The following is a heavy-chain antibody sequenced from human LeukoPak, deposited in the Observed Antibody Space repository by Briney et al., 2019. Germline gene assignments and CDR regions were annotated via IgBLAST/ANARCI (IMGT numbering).Heavy chain of an antibody. J-gene: IGHJ4*02. Sequence: PGGSLRLSCAASGFTVSSNHVSWVRQAPGKGLEWVSLIYSGGGTYYADSVKGRFTISRDDSKNTLSLQMNSLRAEDTAVYYCARKYCSGGSCYWVDDYWGQGTLVTVSS. D-gene: IGHD2-15*01. CDR1: GFTVSSNH. CDR2: IYSGGGT. CDR3: ARKYCSGGSCYWVDDY. V-gene: IGHV3-53*01.